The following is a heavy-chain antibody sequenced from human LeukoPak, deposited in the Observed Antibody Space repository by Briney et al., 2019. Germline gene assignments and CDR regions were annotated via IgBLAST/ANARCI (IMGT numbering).Heavy chain of an antibody. CDR2: ISSSSSYI. CDR3: ARVSGYCSGGSCYFYYFDY. D-gene: IGHD2-15*01. Sequence: GGSLRLSCAASGFTFSSYSMNWVRQAPGKGLEWVSSISSSSSYIYYADSVKGRFTISRDNAKNSLYLQMNSLRAEDTAVYYCARVSGYCSGGSCYFYYFDYWGQGTLVTVSS. J-gene: IGHJ4*02. V-gene: IGHV3-21*01. CDR1: GFTFSSYS.